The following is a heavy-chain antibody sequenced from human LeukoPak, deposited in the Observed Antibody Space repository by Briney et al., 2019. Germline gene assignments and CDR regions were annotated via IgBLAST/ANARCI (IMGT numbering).Heavy chain of an antibody. Sequence: GGSLRLSCAASGFTFSSYSMNWVRQAPGKGLEWVSSISSSSSYIYYADSVKGRFTISRDNAKNSLYLQMNSLRAEDTAVYYCARMFREQLVGSFDYWGQGTLVTVSS. J-gene: IGHJ4*02. CDR3: ARMFREQLVGSFDY. D-gene: IGHD6-6*01. CDR1: GFTFSSYS. CDR2: ISSSSSYI. V-gene: IGHV3-21*01.